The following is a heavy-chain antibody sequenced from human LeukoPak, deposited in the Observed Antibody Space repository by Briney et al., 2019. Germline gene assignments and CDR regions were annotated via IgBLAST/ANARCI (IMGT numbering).Heavy chain of an antibody. Sequence: GGSLRLSCAASGFTFSSYSMNWVRQAPGKGLEWVSSISSSSSYIYYADSVKGRFTISRDNAKNSLYLQMNSLRAEDTAVYYCARDGYDILTGYISSYYYMGVWGKGTTVTVSS. CDR2: ISSSSSYI. J-gene: IGHJ6*03. CDR1: GFTFSSYS. V-gene: IGHV3-21*01. CDR3: ARDGYDILTGYISSYYYMGV. D-gene: IGHD3-9*01.